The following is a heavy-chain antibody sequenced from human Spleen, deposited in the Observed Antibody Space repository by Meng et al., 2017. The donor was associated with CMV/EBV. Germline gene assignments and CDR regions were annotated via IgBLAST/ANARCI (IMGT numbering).Heavy chain of an antibody. Sequence: VYSGSFSGYYWSWIRQPPGKGLEWIGEINHSGSTNYNPSLKSRVTISVDTSKNQFSLKLSSVTAADTAVYYCASSRHMITFGGVIVGWGQGTLVTVSS. V-gene: IGHV4-34*01. CDR1: SGSFSGYY. J-gene: IGHJ4*02. D-gene: IGHD3-16*02. CDR2: INHSGST. CDR3: ASSRHMITFGGVIVG.